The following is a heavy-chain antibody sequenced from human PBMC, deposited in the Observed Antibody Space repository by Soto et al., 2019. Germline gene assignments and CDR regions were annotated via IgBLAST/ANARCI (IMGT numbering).Heavy chain of an antibody. CDR1: EFTFSTYA. V-gene: IGHV3-23*01. CDR3: AKVPMIVVVSTSLYFDY. J-gene: IGHJ4*02. D-gene: IGHD3-22*01. CDR2: ISGSGGST. Sequence: RGSLRISCASSEFTFSTYAMSWVRQAPGKGLEWVSAISGSGGSTYYADSVKGRFTISRDNSKNTLYLQMNSLRAEDTALYYCAKVPMIVVVSTSLYFDYWGQGTMVTVSS.